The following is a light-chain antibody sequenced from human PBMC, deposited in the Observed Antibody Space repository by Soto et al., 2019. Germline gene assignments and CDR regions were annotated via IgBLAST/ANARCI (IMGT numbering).Light chain of an antibody. J-gene: IGKJ1*01. CDR2: GTS. V-gene: IGKV3-20*01. CDR3: QQYGSWT. CDR1: QTISSNY. Sequence: EIVLTQSPGTLSVSPGERATLSCRASQTISSNYLAGYQQKPGQAPSLLIYGTSSRATGIPDRFSGSGSGTDFTHTISRLEPEDSAIYYCQQYGSWTFGQGTKVEIK.